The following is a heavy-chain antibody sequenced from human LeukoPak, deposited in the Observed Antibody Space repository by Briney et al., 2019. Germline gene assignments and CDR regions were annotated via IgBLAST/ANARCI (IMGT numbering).Heavy chain of an antibody. V-gene: IGHV3-30*04. D-gene: IGHD3-9*01. CDR2: ISYDGSNK. J-gene: IGHJ6*02. CDR3: ASPILTGPAAYYYYYGMDV. Sequence: GRSLRLSCAASGFTFSSYAMHWVRQAPGKGLEWVAVISYDGSNKYYADSVKGRFTISRDNAKNTLYLQMNSLRAEDTAVYYCASPILTGPAAYYYYYGMDVWGQGTTVTVSS. CDR1: GFTFSSYA.